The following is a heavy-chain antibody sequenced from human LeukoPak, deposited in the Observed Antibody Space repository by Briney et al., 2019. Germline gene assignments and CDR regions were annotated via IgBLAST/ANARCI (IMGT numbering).Heavy chain of an antibody. CDR3: ARDYGSGQLDY. Sequence: ASVKVSCKASGYIFRNFGIAWVRQAPGQGAEWMGWINPSNGDSNYVEKFQGRLNMTTTTSTSTAYMELRSLRSDDTAVYFCARDYGSGQLDYWGQGTLVSVSS. CDR1: GYIFRNFG. D-gene: IGHD6-19*01. CDR2: INPSNGDS. V-gene: IGHV1-18*01. J-gene: IGHJ4*02.